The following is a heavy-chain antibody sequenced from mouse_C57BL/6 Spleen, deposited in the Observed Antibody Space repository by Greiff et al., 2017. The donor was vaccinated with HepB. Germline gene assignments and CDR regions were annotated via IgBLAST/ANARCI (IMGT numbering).Heavy chain of an antibody. CDR2: ISYDGSN. CDR1: GYSITSGYY. Sequence: EVQLQQSGPGLVKPSQSLSLTCSVTGYSITSGYYWNWIRQFPGNKLEWMGYISYDGSNNYNPSLKNRISITRDTSKNQFFLKLNSVTTEDTATYYCAREGGEGGFFDYWGQGTTLTVSS. V-gene: IGHV3-6*01. CDR3: AREGGEGGFFDY. J-gene: IGHJ2*01.